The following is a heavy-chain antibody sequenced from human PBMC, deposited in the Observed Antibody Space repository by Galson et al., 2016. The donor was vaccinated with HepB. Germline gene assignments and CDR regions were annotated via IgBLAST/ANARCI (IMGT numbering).Heavy chain of an antibody. Sequence: SLRLSCAASGFTFSNYAMHWVRQAPGKGLEWVAVISSHGSNNYYADSVKGRLTISRDNSKNTLFLQMSSLRAEDSAVYYCARDVGDCSSGTCYSDYLDYWGQGTLVAVSS. D-gene: IGHD2-15*01. CDR2: ISSHGSNN. J-gene: IGHJ4*02. V-gene: IGHV3-30*04. CDR1: GFTFSNYA. CDR3: ARDVGDCSSGTCYSDYLDY.